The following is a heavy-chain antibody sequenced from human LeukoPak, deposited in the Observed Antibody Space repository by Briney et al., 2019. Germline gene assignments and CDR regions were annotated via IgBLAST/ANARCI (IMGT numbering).Heavy chain of an antibody. CDR3: ARGPTYVLRFLEWLLDY. Sequence: ASVKVSCKASGYTFTSYDISWVRQATGQGLEWMGWMNPNSGNTGYAQKFQGRVTMTRDTSISTAYMELSSLRSEDTAVYYCARGPTYVLRFLEWLLDYWGQGTLVTVSS. D-gene: IGHD3-3*01. J-gene: IGHJ4*02. CDR1: GYTFTSYD. V-gene: IGHV1-8*01. CDR2: MNPNSGNT.